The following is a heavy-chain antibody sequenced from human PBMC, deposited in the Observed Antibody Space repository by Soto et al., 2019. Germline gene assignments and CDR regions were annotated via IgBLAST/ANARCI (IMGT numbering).Heavy chain of an antibody. CDR1: GGSISSSSYY. Sequence: KPSETLSLTCTVSGGSISSSSYYWGWIRQPPGKGLEWIGSIYYSGSTYYNPSLKSRVTISVDTSKNQFSLKLSSVTAADTAVYYCARHLRQYYDSSGYYLNWFDPWGQGTLVTVSS. D-gene: IGHD3-22*01. CDR3: ARHLRQYYDSSGYYLNWFDP. CDR2: IYYSGST. V-gene: IGHV4-39*01. J-gene: IGHJ5*02.